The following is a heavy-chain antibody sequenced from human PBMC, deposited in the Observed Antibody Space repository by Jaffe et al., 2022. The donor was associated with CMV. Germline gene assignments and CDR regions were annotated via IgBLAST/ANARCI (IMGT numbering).Heavy chain of an antibody. Sequence: EVQLVESGGGLAQPGGSLRLSCAASGFNFSNYGMNWVRQAPGEGLEWVSYISSAGITIDYALSVKGRFTISRDNVKNSLYLQMHSLRDEDTAVYYCARDSPLDFDWSFGMDVWGPGTTVTVSS. D-gene: IGHD3-9*01. CDR3: ARDSPLDFDWSFGMDV. CDR2: ISSAGITI. V-gene: IGHV3-48*02. CDR1: GFNFSNYG. J-gene: IGHJ6*02.